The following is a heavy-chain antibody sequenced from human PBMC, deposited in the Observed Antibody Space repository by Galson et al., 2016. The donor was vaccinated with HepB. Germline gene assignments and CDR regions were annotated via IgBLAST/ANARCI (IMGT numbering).Heavy chain of an antibody. Sequence: SLRLSCAASGFIFSTHAMNWVRQAPGKGLEWVSSISGAGTYIYYADSVKGRFTISRDNAKNSLFLQMDSLSAEDTAVYYCVREWGPTFGAYWGQGTLVTVSS. CDR2: ISGAGTYI. D-gene: IGHD3-10*01. CDR3: VREWGPTFGAY. J-gene: IGHJ4*02. CDR1: GFIFSTHA. V-gene: IGHV3-21*01.